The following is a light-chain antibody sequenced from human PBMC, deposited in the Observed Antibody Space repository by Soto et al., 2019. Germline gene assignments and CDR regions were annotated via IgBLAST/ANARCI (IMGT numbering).Light chain of an antibody. J-gene: IGLJ2*01. CDR3: AAWDDSLNGPV. CDR2: YDD. V-gene: IGLV1-36*01. Sequence: VLTQPPSVSEAPRQRVTISCSGSGSNIGNNAVNWYQQLPGKAPKLLIYYDDLLPSGVSDRFSGSKSGTSASLAISGLQSEDEADYYCAAWDDSLNGPVFGGGTKLTVL. CDR1: GSNIGNNA.